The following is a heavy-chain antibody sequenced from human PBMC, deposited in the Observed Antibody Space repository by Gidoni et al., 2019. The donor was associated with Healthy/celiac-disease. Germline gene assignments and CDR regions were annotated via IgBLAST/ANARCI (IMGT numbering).Heavy chain of an antibody. Sequence: QVQLQQWGAGLLKPSETLSLTCAVYGGSFSGYYWSWIRQPPGKGLEWSGEINHSGSTNYNPSLKSRVTISVDTSKNQFSLRLTSVTAADTAVYYCARGSPFPRGDKQQLYYWGQGTLVTVSS. D-gene: IGHD6-13*01. CDR2: INHSGST. J-gene: IGHJ4*02. CDR1: GGSFSGYY. CDR3: ARGSPFPRGDKQQLYY. V-gene: IGHV4-34*01.